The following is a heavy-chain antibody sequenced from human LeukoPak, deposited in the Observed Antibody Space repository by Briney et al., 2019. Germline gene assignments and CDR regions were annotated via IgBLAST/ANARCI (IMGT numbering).Heavy chain of an antibody. Sequence: ASVKVSCKASGYTFTGYYMHWVRQAPGQGLEWMGWINPNSGGTDYAQKFQGRVTMTRDTSISTAYMELSRLRSDDTAVYYCARGSSSWMDYYMDVWGKGATVTVSS. CDR1: GYTFTGYY. CDR2: INPNSGGT. V-gene: IGHV1-2*02. D-gene: IGHD6-13*01. CDR3: ARGSSSWMDYYMDV. J-gene: IGHJ6*03.